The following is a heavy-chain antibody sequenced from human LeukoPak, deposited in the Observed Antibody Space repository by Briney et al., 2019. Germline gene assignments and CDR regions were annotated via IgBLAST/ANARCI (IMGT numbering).Heavy chain of an antibody. J-gene: IGHJ4*02. CDR3: ARDGRFGEGDY. Sequence: ASVKVSCKASGYTFTGYYMHWVRQAPGQGLEWMRRISPNSGGTNYAQKFQGRATMTRDTSISTAYMELSRLRSYDTAVYYCARDGRFGEGDYWGQGTLVTVSS. V-gene: IGHV1-2*06. D-gene: IGHD3-10*01. CDR1: GYTFTGYY. CDR2: ISPNSGGT.